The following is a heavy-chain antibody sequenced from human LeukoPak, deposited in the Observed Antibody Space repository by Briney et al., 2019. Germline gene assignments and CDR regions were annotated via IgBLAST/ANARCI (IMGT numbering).Heavy chain of an antibody. CDR3: ARGYDSGSYYVY. J-gene: IGHJ4*02. D-gene: IGHD3-22*01. V-gene: IGHV3-48*04. CDR2: ISRSASTI. CDR1: GFTFSSYG. Sequence: PGGSLRLSCAASGFTFSSYGMNWVRQAPGKGLEWVSYISRSASTIYYADSVKGRFTISRDNAKNSLYLQMNSLRAEDTAVYYCARGYDSGSYYVYWGQGTLVTVSS.